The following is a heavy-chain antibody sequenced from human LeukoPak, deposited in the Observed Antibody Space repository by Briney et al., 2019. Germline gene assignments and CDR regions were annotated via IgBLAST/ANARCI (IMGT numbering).Heavy chain of an antibody. CDR3: ARGSLIRITMVRGVIIY. Sequence: VSVKVSCKASGYTFTSYYMHWVRQAPGQGLEWMGIINPSGGSTSYAQKFQGRVTMTRDTSTSTVYMELSSLRSEDTAVYYCARGSLIRITMVRGVIIYWGQGTLVTVSS. J-gene: IGHJ4*02. CDR2: INPSGGST. V-gene: IGHV1-46*01. CDR1: GYTFTSYY. D-gene: IGHD3-10*01.